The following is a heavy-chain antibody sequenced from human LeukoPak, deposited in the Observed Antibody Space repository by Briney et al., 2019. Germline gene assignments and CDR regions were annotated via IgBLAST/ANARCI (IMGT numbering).Heavy chain of an antibody. CDR3: ARDLYCSSTSCYGAFDI. Sequence: SGGSLRLSCAASGFTFSSYWMSWVRQAPGKGLEWVANIKQDGSEKYYVDSVKGRFTISRDNAKNSLYLQMNSLRAEDTAVYYCARDLYCSSTSCYGAFDIWGQGTMVTVSS. V-gene: IGHV3-7*01. CDR2: IKQDGSEK. J-gene: IGHJ3*02. D-gene: IGHD2-2*01. CDR1: GFTFSSYW.